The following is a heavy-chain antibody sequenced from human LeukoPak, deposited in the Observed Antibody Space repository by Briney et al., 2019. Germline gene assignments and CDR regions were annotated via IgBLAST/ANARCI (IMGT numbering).Heavy chain of an antibody. J-gene: IGHJ4*02. CDR1: GYSTSSGYY. V-gene: IGHV4-38-2*02. CDR3: ARDYLTTSVGNFDY. Sequence: SETLSLTCTVSGYSTSSGYYWGWIRQPPGKGLEWIGSIYHSGSTYYNPSLKSRVTISVDTSKNQFSLKLSSVTAADTAVYYCARDYLTTSVGNFDYWGQGTLVTVSS. CDR2: IYHSGST. D-gene: IGHD4-17*01.